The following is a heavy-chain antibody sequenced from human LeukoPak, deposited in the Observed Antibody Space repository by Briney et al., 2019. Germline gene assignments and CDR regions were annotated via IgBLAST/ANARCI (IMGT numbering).Heavy chain of an antibody. Sequence: GGSLRLSCAASGFTFSSYGMHWVRQAPGKGLQWVAFIRYGGSNKYYADSVKGRFTISRDNAKNTLHLQMNSLRADDTAVYYCARDHRELYGSSGYGVDYWGQGILVTVSS. CDR1: GFTFSSYG. V-gene: IGHV3-30*02. CDR2: IRYGGSNK. CDR3: ARDHRELYGSSGYGVDY. D-gene: IGHD3-22*01. J-gene: IGHJ4*02.